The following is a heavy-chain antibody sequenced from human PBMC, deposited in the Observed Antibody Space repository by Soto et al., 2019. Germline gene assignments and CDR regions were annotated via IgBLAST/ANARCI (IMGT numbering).Heavy chain of an antibody. Sequence: EAQMVESGGGLVQPGGSLRLSCAASGFRFSTYAMNWVRQAPGKGLEWVSGINDRSSRGEYAESVKRRAPISRDNSGNPLYIGMNSLRVDDSAVYYCAKWDNAWVYYYSGMDVWGQGTTVPVSS. CDR1: GFRFSTYA. J-gene: IGHJ6*02. D-gene: IGHD2-8*01. V-gene: IGHV3-23*04. CDR3: AKWDNAWVYYYSGMDV. CDR2: INDRSSRG.